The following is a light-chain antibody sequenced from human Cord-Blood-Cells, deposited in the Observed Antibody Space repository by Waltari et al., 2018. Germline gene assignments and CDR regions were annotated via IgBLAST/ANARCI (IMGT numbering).Light chain of an antibody. CDR2: GAS. CDR3: QQYGSSPSIT. CDR1: QGVSSSY. Sequence: EIVLSQSPGTLSVSPGERATPTSRASQGVSSSYLAWYQRNPGQAPSLLIYGASSRATGIPDMFSGSGSGTDFTLTSSRLEPEDFSVYYCQQYGSSPSITFGQGTRLEIK. V-gene: IGKV3-20*01. J-gene: IGKJ5*01.